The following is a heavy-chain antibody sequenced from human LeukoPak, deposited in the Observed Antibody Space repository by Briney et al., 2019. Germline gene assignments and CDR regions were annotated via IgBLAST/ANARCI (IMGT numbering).Heavy chain of an antibody. CDR1: GFTFSSYA. Sequence: PGGSLRLSCAASGFTFSSYAMSWVRQAPGKGLEWVSAISGSGGSTYYADSVKGRFTISRDNSKNTLYLQMNGLRAEDTAVYFCAKGRITYYDFWSGYSLHWGQGTLVTVSS. CDR2: ISGSGGST. CDR3: AKGRITYYDFWSGYSLH. J-gene: IGHJ4*02. D-gene: IGHD3-3*01. V-gene: IGHV3-23*01.